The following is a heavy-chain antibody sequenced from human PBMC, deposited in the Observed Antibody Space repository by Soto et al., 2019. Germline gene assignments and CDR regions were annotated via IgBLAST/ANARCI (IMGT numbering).Heavy chain of an antibody. V-gene: IGHV4-30-2*01. D-gene: IGHD4-17*01. CDR3: ARGGLRFSNWFDP. Sequence: DLEWIGYIYHSGSTYYNPSLKSRVTISVDRSKNQFSLKLSSVTAADTAVYYCARGGLRFSNWFDPWGQGTLVTVSS. CDR2: IYHSGST. J-gene: IGHJ5*02.